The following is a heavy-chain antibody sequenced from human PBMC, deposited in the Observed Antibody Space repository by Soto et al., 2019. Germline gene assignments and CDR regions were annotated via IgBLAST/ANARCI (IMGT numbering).Heavy chain of an antibody. V-gene: IGHV4-4*02. D-gene: IGHD1-7*01. CDR2: IYHSGST. CDR3: ARENGRITGTKGWFDP. J-gene: IGHJ5*02. CDR1: GASISSSNW. Sequence: SETLSLTCAVSGASISSSNWWSWVRQAPGKGLEWIGKIYHSGSTNYNPSLKSRVTISVDKSKNQFSLKLRSDDTAVYYCARENGRITGTKGWFDPWGQGTLVTVSS.